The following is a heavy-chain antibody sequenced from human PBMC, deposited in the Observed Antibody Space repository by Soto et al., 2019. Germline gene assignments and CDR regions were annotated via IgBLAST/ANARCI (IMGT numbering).Heavy chain of an antibody. CDR3: ARDLSAYYDLWSGLGAYYYYGMAV. Sequence: PGGSLRLSCAASGFTFSSYWMHWVRQAPGKGLVWVSRINSDGSSTSYADSVKGRFTISRDNAKNTLYLQMNSLRAEDTAVYYCARDLSAYYDLWSGLGAYYYYGMAVWGQGTTVTVSS. CDR1: GFTFSSYW. CDR2: INSDGSST. J-gene: IGHJ6*02. V-gene: IGHV3-74*01. D-gene: IGHD3-3*01.